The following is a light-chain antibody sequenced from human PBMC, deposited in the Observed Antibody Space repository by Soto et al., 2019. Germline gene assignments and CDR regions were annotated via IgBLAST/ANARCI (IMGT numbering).Light chain of an antibody. J-gene: IGKJ5*01. Sequence: EIVLTQSPGTLSLSPGERATLSCRASQSVSSSYLAWYQKKPGQAPRLIFYGASNRATGIPARFSGSGSGTDFTLTISSLETEDFAAYYCQQRSNWPPITFGQGTRLEIK. CDR2: GAS. CDR1: QSVSSSY. V-gene: IGKV3D-20*02. CDR3: QQRSNWPPIT.